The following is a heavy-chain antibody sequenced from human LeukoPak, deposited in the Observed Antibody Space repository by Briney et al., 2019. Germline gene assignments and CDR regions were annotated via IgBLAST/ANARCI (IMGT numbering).Heavy chain of an antibody. V-gene: IGHV3-66*01. CDR2: IYSDGNT. CDR3: ASSSWDD. CDR1: GFTVSSKY. J-gene: IGHJ4*02. Sequence: PGGSLRLSCAASGFTVSSKYMSWVRRPPGTGLEWVSVIYSDGNTYYADSVKGRFTISRDNSKNTEYLQVNSLRAEDTAVYYCASSSWDDWGQGTLVTVSS. D-gene: IGHD6-13*01.